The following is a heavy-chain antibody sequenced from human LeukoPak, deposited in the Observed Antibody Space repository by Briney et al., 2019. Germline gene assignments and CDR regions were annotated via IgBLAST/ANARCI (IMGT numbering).Heavy chain of an antibody. CDR1: GGSISSGGYY. CDR3: ARHQDYGDYWGY. Sequence: ASETLSLTCTVSGGSISSGGYYWSWIRQHPGKGLEWIGYIYYSGSTYYNPSLKSRITISVDTSKNQFSLKLTSVTAADTAVYYCARHQDYGDYWGYWGQGTLVTVSS. V-gene: IGHV4-39*01. CDR2: IYYSGST. D-gene: IGHD4-17*01. J-gene: IGHJ4*02.